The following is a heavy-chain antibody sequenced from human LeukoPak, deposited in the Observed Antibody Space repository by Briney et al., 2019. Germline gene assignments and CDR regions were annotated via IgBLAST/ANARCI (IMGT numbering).Heavy chain of an antibody. CDR3: ARDCSSTSCYFYYYYGMDV. CDR1: GYTFTSYG. D-gene: IGHD2-2*01. V-gene: IGHV1-18*01. J-gene: IGHJ6*02. CDR2: ISAYNGNT. Sequence: ASVKVSCKASGYTFTSYGISWVRQAPGQGLEWMGWISAYNGNTNYALKLQGRVTMTTDTSTSTAYMELRSLRSDDTAVYYCARDCSSTSCYFYYYYGMDVWGQGTTVTVSS.